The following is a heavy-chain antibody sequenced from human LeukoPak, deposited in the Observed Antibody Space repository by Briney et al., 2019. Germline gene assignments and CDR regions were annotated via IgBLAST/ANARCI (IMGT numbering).Heavy chain of an antibody. Sequence: SETLSLTCTVSGGSVSSYYWSWIRQPPGKGLEWIGYIYYSGSTNYNPSLKSRVTISVDTSKNQFSLKLDSITTADTAVYYCARVRLSGTYLDAFDIWGQGTMVTVSS. V-gene: IGHV4-59*02. CDR2: IYYSGST. D-gene: IGHD1-26*01. CDR1: GGSVSSYY. J-gene: IGHJ3*02. CDR3: ARVRLSGTYLDAFDI.